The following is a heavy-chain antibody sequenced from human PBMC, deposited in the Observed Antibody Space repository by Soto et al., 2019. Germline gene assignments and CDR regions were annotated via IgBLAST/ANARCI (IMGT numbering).Heavy chain of an antibody. CDR2: ISDDGTNK. J-gene: IGHJ4*02. D-gene: IGHD3-9*01. V-gene: IGHV3-30-3*01. Sequence: GGSLRLSCAASGFTFSSYAMSWVRQAPGKGLEWVAGISDDGTNKYYADSAKGRFTVSRDNSKNTLYLQLNSLRVEDTAVYYCARARVVRAILLYWGKGTPVTVS. CDR1: GFTFSSYA. CDR3: ARARVVRAILLY.